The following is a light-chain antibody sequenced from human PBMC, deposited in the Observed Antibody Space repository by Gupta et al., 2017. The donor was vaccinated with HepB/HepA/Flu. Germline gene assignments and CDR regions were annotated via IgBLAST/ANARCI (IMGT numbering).Light chain of an antibody. Sequence: DIVMTQSPDSLAVSLGERATINCKSSQSVLYSSNNKNYLAWYQQKPGQPPKLLIYWASTRESGVPDRFRGSGSGTDFTLTISSLQAEDVAVYYCQQYYRTPSFTFGPGTKVDIK. CDR2: WAS. J-gene: IGKJ3*01. CDR1: QSVLYSSNNKNY. CDR3: QQYYRTPSFT. V-gene: IGKV4-1*01.